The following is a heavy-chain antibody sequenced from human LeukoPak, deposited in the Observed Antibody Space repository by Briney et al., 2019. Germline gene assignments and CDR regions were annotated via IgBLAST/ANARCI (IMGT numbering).Heavy chain of an antibody. CDR2: IYYSGST. V-gene: IGHV4-59*01. Sequence: SETLSLTXTVSGGSISSYYWSWIRQPPGRGLKWIGYIYYSGSTNYNPSLKSRVTISVDTSKNQFSLKLSSVTAADTAVYYCARGYSYGYVYYFDYWGQGTLVTVSS. CDR3: ARGYSYGYVYYFDY. D-gene: IGHD5-18*01. J-gene: IGHJ4*02. CDR1: GGSISSYY.